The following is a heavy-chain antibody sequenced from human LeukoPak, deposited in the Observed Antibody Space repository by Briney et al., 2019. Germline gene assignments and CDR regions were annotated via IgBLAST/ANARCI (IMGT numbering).Heavy chain of an antibody. V-gene: IGHV3-21*01. CDR2: ISSSSSNI. CDR1: GFTFSSDA. D-gene: IGHD2-2*01. CDR3: ARDGCSRTSCYVSY. J-gene: IGHJ4*02. Sequence: GGSQRLSCAASGFTFSSDAMSWVRQAPGKGPEWVSSISSSSSNIYYADSVKGRFTISRDNAKNSLYLQMNSLRAEDTAVYYCARDGCSRTSCYVSYWGQGTLVTVSS.